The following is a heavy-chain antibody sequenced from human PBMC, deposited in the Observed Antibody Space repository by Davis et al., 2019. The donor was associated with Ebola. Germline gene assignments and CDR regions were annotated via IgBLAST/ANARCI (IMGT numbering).Heavy chain of an antibody. V-gene: IGHV4-59*08. CDR2: IYYSGST. CDR1: GGSFSGYY. CDR3: ARRGVYGDYRYYFDY. J-gene: IGHJ4*02. D-gene: IGHD4-17*01. Sequence: MPSETLSLTCAVYGGSFSGYYWSWIRQPPGKGLEWIGYIYYSGSTNYNPSLKSRVTISVDTSKNQSSLKLSSATAADTAVYYCARRGVYGDYRYYFDYWGQGTLVTVSS.